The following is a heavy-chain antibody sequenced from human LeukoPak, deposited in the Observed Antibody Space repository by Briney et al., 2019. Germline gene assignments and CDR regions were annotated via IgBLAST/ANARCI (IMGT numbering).Heavy chain of an antibody. J-gene: IGHJ5*02. V-gene: IGHV3-21*01. CDR2: ISSSSSYI. D-gene: IGHD3-10*01. CDR3: AREITMVRGVTNT. Sequence: GGSLRLSCAASGFTFSSYSMNWVRQAPGKGLEWVSSISSSSSYIYYADSEKGRFTISRDNAKNSLYLQMNSLRAEDTAVYYCAREITMVRGVTNTWGQGTLVTVSS. CDR1: GFTFSSYS.